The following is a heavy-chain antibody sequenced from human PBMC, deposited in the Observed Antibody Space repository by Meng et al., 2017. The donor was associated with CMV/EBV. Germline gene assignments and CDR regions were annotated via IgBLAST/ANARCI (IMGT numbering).Heavy chain of an antibody. D-gene: IGHD2-2*01. J-gene: IGHJ4*02. CDR1: GCSISSYY. Sequence: QVQLQSAGPGLVKTSATLSPTCTVSGCSISSYYWSWIRQPPGKGLEWIGYIYYSGSTNYNPSLKSRVTISVDTSKNQFSLKLSSVTAADTAVYYCASVGSTTPYFDYWGQGTLVTVSS. V-gene: IGHV4-59*01. CDR2: IYYSGST. CDR3: ASVGSTTPYFDY.